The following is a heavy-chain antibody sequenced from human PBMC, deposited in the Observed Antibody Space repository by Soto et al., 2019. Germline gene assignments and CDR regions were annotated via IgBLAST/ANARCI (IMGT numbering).Heavy chain of an antibody. CDR3: AKDAGRGWVGFDF. J-gene: IGHJ3*01. CDR2: ISWNRGSI. V-gene: IGHV3-9*01. D-gene: IGHD1-26*01. Sequence: DVQLVESGGGWVQPGRSLRLSCEASGFSFDEYAMHWVRQAPGKGLEWVSGISWNRGSIGYVDSVKGRFTISRDNAKNSLYLQMTSLRPEDTALYYCAKDAGRGWVGFDFWGQGTMVTVS. CDR1: GFSFDEYA.